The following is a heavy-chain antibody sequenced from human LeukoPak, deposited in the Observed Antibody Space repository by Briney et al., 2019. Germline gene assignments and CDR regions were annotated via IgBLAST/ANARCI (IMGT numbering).Heavy chain of an antibody. D-gene: IGHD3-9*01. CDR2: ICHSGST. CDR1: GGSISSGGYS. V-gene: IGHV4-30-2*01. CDR3: VRYGDYFDY. J-gene: IGHJ4*02. Sequence: SETLSLTCAVSGGSISSGGYSWSWIRQPPGKGLEWIGYICHSGSTYYNPSLKSRVTISVDRSKNQFSLKLSSVTAADTAVYYCVRYGDYFDYWGQGTLVTVSS.